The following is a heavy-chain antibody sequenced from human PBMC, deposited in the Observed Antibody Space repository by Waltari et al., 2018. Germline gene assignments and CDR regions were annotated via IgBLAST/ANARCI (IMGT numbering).Heavy chain of an antibody. Sequence: QVQLVESGGGVVQPGRSLRLSCAASGFTFRSYGMHWVRQAPGKGLEWVAVIWYDGSNKYYADSVKGRFTISRDNSKNTLYLQRNSLRAEDTAVYYCARDGGSYLNYYYGMDVWGQGTTVTVSS. CDR3: ARDGGSYLNYYYGMDV. CDR1: GFTFRSYG. V-gene: IGHV3-33*01. J-gene: IGHJ6*02. D-gene: IGHD1-26*01. CDR2: IWYDGSNK.